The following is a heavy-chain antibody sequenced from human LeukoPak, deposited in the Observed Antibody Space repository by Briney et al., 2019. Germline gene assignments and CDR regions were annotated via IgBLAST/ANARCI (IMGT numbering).Heavy chain of an antibody. Sequence: SETLSLTCTVSGGSISSGGYYWSWIRQHPGKGLEWIGYIYYSGSTYYNPSLKSRVTISVDTSKSQFSLNLSSVTAADTAVYYCARDVFSGYHDSWGQGTLVTVSS. CDR1: GGSISSGGYY. D-gene: IGHD3-22*01. J-gene: IGHJ4*02. V-gene: IGHV4-61*08. CDR3: ARDVFSGYHDS. CDR2: IYYSGST.